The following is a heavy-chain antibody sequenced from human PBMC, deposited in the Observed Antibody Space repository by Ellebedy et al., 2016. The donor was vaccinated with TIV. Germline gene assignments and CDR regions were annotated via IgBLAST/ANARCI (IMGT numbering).Heavy chain of an antibody. Sequence: GESLKISCATSGFTFSNYAMSWVRQAPGRGLQWVSSISGNGGARYYADSVKGRFTISRDNFNNTLYMQMHSLRVEDAARYYCAKDIEYSGYLRPKNSDTSASNPFDYWGQGTPVIVSS. CDR3: AKDIEYSGYLRPKNSDTSASNPFDY. CDR1: GFTFSNYA. CDR2: ISGNGGAR. V-gene: IGHV3-23*01. D-gene: IGHD5-12*01. J-gene: IGHJ4*02.